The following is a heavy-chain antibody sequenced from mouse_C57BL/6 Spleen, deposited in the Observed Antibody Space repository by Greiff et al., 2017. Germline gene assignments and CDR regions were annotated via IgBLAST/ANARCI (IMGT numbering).Heavy chain of an antibody. V-gene: IGHV5-6*02. Sequence: EVKLVESGGDLVKPGGSLKLSCAASGFTFSSYGMSWVRQTPDKRLEWVATISSGGSYPYYPDSVKGRFTISRDNAKNTLYLQMSSLKSEDTAMYYCARDDGYYVRYCGVWGTGTTVTVSS. D-gene: IGHD2-3*01. CDR2: ISSGGSYP. CDR3: ARDDGYYVRYCGV. CDR1: GFTFSSYG. J-gene: IGHJ1*03.